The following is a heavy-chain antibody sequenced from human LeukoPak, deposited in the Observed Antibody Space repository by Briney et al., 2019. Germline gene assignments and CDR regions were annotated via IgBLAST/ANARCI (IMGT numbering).Heavy chain of an antibody. CDR3: AKGGDGYNYYFDY. Sequence: PGGSLRLSCAASGFIFSDYYMAWVRQAPGKGLEWVSGISGSGGSIRYADSVKGRFIISRDNSKNTLYLQMNSLRAEDTAVYYCAKGGDGYNYYFDYWGQETLVTVSS. CDR2: ISGSGGSI. D-gene: IGHD5-24*01. V-gene: IGHV3-23*01. CDR1: GFIFSDYY. J-gene: IGHJ4*02.